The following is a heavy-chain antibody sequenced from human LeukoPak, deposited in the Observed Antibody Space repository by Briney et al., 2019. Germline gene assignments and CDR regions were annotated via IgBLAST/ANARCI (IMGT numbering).Heavy chain of an antibody. CDR3: ARGLKLGSGSYYRYYYYYYGMDV. Sequence: PSETLCLTCAVYGGSFSGYYWSWIRQPPGKGLEWIGEINHSGSTNNNPSLKSRVTISVDKSKNQFSLKLSSVTAADTAVYYCARGLKLGSGSYYRYYYYYYGMDVWGKGTTVTVSS. CDR1: GGSFSGYY. D-gene: IGHD3-10*01. V-gene: IGHV4-34*01. J-gene: IGHJ6*04. CDR2: INHSGST.